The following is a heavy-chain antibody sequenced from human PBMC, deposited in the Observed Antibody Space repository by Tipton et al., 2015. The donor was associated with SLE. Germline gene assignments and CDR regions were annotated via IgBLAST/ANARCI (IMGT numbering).Heavy chain of an antibody. CDR3: ARVGATIYYFDY. Sequence: TLSLTCTVSGGSISSHYWSWIRQPPGKGLEWIGYIYYSGSTNYNPSLKSRVTISVDTSKNQFSLKLSSVTAADTAVYYCARVGATIYYFDYWGQGTLVTVSS. V-gene: IGHV4-59*08. CDR2: IYYSGST. CDR1: GGSISSHY. J-gene: IGHJ4*02. D-gene: IGHD1-26*01.